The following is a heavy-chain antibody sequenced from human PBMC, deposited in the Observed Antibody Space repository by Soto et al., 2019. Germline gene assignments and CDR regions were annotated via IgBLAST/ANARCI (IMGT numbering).Heavy chain of an antibody. CDR3: GRISSHGDYAY. J-gene: IGHJ4*02. Sequence: SETLSLTCTVSGGSITGASVSSYYWGWMRQPPGKGLEWIASFFIGGNTYYNPSLKSRVTTSLDTSKNQFSLKLSSVTAADTAVYYCGRISSHGDYAYWGQGTLVTVSS. CDR1: GGSITGASVSSYY. D-gene: IGHD4-17*01. CDR2: FFIGGNT. V-gene: IGHV4-39*01.